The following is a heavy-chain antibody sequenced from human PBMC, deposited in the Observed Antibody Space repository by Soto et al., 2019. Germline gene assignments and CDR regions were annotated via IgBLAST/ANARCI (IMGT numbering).Heavy chain of an antibody. J-gene: IGHJ5*02. V-gene: IGHV4-4*07. Sequence: PSETLSLTCTVSGGSISSYYWSWIRQPAGKGLEWIGRIYTSGSTNYNPSLKGRFSISRDHAKNSLYLQMSSLKPEDTAFYFCARDNPGLYGDHESTWFDPWGQGTLVTVSS. CDR1: GGSISSYY. CDR2: IYTSGST. D-gene: IGHD4-17*01. CDR3: ARDNPGLYGDHESTWFDP.